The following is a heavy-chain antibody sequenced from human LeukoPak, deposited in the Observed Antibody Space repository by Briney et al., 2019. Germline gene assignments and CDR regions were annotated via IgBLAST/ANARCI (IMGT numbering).Heavy chain of an antibody. CDR2: IYHSGST. J-gene: IGHJ4*02. Sequence: SETLSLTCTVSGYSISSGYYWGWIRQPPGKGLEWIGSIYHSGSTYYNPSLKSRVTISVDTSKNQFSLKLSSVTAADTAVYYCASRVGPLGGFDYWGQGTLVTVSS. V-gene: IGHV4-38-2*02. D-gene: IGHD3-10*01. CDR3: ASRVGPLGGFDY. CDR1: GYSISSGYY.